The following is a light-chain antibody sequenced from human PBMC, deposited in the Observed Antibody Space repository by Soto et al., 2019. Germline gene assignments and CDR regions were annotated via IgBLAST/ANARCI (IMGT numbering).Light chain of an antibody. CDR1: QSISSF. Sequence: DIQMTQSPSTLSASVGDRVTITCRASQSISSFLAWYQQKPGKAPKLLIYAASSLQSGVPSRFSGSGFGTDFTLTISSLQPEDFATFYCQQSYSTPLTFGGGTKV. CDR3: QQSYSTPLT. J-gene: IGKJ4*01. V-gene: IGKV1-39*01. CDR2: AAS.